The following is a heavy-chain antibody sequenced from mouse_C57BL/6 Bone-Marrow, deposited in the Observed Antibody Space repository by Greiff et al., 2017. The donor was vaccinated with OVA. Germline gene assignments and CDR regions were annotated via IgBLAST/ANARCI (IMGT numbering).Heavy chain of an antibody. CDR3: ARPHGSSYFDY. CDR2: IDPNSGGT. CDR1: GYTFTSYW. Sequence: QVQLQQPGAELVKPGASVKLSCKASGYTFTSYWMHWVKQRPGRGLEWIGRIDPNSGGTKYNEKFKSKATLTVDKPSSTAYLQLSSLTSEDTAIYYCARPHGSSYFDYWGQGTTLTVSS. D-gene: IGHD1-1*01. V-gene: IGHV1-62-3*01. J-gene: IGHJ2*01.